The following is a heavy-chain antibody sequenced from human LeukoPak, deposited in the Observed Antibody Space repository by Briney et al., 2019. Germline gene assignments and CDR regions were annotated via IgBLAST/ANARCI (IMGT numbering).Heavy chain of an antibody. J-gene: IGHJ4*02. Sequence: PGGSLRLSCAASGFTFSNYAMSWVRQAPGKGLEWVSAITGSGGSTYYADSVKGRFTTSRDNSKNTLYLQMNSLRAEDTAVYYCAGFSSSRYRDGGEYWGQGTLVTVSS. CDR1: GFTFSNYA. V-gene: IGHV3-23*01. CDR2: ITGSGGST. D-gene: IGHD6-13*01. CDR3: AGFSSSRYRDGGEY.